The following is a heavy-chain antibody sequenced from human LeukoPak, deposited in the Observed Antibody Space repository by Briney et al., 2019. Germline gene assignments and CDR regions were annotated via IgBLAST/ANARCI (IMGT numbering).Heavy chain of an antibody. V-gene: IGHV1-46*01. J-gene: IGHJ6*03. CDR2: INPSGGRT. CDR3: ARQTAHGYYYYMDV. D-gene: IGHD5-18*01. CDR1: GYTFISYY. Sequence: ASVKVSCKASGYTFISYYMHWVRQAPGQGLEWMGIINPSGGRTSYAQKFQGRVTMTRDTSTSTAYMELRSLRSDDTAVYYCARQTAHGYYYYMDVWGKGTTVTVSS.